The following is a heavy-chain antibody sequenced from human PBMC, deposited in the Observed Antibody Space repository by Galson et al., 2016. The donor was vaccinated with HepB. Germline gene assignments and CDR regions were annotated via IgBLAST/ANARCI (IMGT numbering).Heavy chain of an antibody. V-gene: IGHV5-51*01. CDR2: VHPDDSKA. D-gene: IGHD2/OR15-2a*01. CDR3: AVGTSTTCWSGYATVFEF. Sequence: QSGAEVKKPGESLKISCKLSGYSFTNFWIAWVRQMPGKGLEWMAFVHPDDSKARYSPSFQGQVTISADRYISTAFLQWTSLRAYATAIYYFAVGTSTTCWSGYATVFEFWGQGPLVTVSS. CDR1: GYSFTNFW. J-gene: IGHJ4*02.